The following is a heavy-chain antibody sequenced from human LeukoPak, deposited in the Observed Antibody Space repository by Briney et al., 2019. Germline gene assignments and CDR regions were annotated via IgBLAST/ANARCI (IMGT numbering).Heavy chain of an antibody. V-gene: IGHV1-8*01. D-gene: IGHD6-13*01. J-gene: IGHJ4*02. CDR2: MNPNSGKT. CDR1: GYTFTTSD. CDR3: ARGRPGPAGAGTYDF. Sequence: ASVKVSCKASGYTFTTSDINWVRQATGQGLEWMGWMNPNSGKTGSAQKFQGRLTMTKNTSTTTAYMEVTGLRFEDTAIYYCARGRPGPAGAGTYDFWGQGTLITV.